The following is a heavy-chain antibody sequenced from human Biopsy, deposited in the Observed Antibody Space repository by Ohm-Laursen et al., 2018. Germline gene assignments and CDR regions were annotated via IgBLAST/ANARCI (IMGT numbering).Heavy chain of an antibody. V-gene: IGHV3-73*01. Sequence: SLRLSCAASGFTVSRNYMSWVRQAPGKGLEWVGRIRTKVYSYATGYGASVQGRFTISRDDSKNTAYLQMNSLKTEDTAVYYCTRVSGDYGGVSWGQGTLVTVSS. CDR1: GFTVSRNY. CDR3: TRVSGDYGGVS. J-gene: IGHJ4*02. CDR2: IRTKVYSYAT. D-gene: IGHD4-23*01.